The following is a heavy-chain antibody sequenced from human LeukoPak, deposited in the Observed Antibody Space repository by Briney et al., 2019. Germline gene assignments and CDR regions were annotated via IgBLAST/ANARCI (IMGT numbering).Heavy chain of an antibody. D-gene: IGHD3-10*01. CDR1: GLTFSSHS. Sequence: GSLRLSCAASGLTFSSHSMNWVRQAPGKGLEWVSYISSSSSTIYYADSVKGRFTIPRDNAKNSLYLQMNSLKTEDTAVYYCTTRITMVRGDYWGQGTLVTVSS. CDR2: ISSSSSTI. J-gene: IGHJ4*02. V-gene: IGHV3-48*01. CDR3: TTRITMVRGDY.